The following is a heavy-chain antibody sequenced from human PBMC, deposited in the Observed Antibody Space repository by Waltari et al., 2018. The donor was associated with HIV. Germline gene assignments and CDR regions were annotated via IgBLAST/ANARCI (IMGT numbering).Heavy chain of an antibody. J-gene: IGHJ4*02. CDR1: GFTISNYW. V-gene: IGHV3-7*01. Sequence: EVQLVESGGGLVQPGGSLRLSCVASGFTISNYWMSWVRQAPGKGLEWVANVKKDGSDTYYADSVKGRFTIFRDDAENLIYLQMNSLRAGDTAVYYCVAEWWYAVPGYWGQGTLVTV. D-gene: IGHD2-15*01. CDR2: VKKDGSDT. CDR3: VAEWWYAVPGY.